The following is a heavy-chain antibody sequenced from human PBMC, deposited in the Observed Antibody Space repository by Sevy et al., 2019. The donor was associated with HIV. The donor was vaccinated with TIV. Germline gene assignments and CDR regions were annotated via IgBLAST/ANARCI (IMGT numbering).Heavy chain of an antibody. J-gene: IGHJ6*02. CDR1: GXTXXXXX. V-gene: IGHV1-18*01. D-gene: IGHD3-10*01. CDR3: ARVGXXXXV. CDR2: ISAYNGXT. Sequence: ASVKVSCXASGXTXXXXXXSWVRQAPGQGLEGMGWISAYNGXTNYAQKLQGRVTMTTDTSTSTAYMELRSLRSDDTAVYYXARVGXXXXVWGQXTTVTVSS.